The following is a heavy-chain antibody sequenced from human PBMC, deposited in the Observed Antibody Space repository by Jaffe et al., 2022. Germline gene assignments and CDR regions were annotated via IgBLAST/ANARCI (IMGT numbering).Heavy chain of an antibody. CDR1: GGSISSYY. CDR3: ARGRRDGYNLFERRYYFDY. D-gene: IGHD5-12*01. Sequence: QVQLQESGPGLVKPSETLSLTCTVSGGSISSYYWSWIRQPPGKGLEWIGYIYYSGSTNYNPSLKSRVTISVDTSKNQFSLKLSSVTAADTAVYYCARGRRDGYNLFERRYYFDYWGQGTLVTVSS. V-gene: IGHV4-59*01. CDR2: IYYSGST. J-gene: IGHJ4*02.